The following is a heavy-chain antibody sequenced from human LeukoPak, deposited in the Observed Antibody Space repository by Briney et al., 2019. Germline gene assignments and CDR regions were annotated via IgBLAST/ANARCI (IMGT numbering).Heavy chain of an antibody. CDR1: GGTFSSYA. CDR3: ASLGGGSTVTTYLNY. Sequence: SVKVSCKASGGTFSSYAINWVRQAPGQGLEWMGGIIPIFGTANYAQKFQGRVTITADESTSTAYMELSSLRSEDTAVYYCASLGGGSTVTTYLNYWGQGTLVTVSS. V-gene: IGHV1-69*13. CDR2: IIPIFGTA. J-gene: IGHJ4*02. D-gene: IGHD4-17*01.